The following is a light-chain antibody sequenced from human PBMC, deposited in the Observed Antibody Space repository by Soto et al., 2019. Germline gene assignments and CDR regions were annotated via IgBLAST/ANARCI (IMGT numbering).Light chain of an antibody. V-gene: IGKV3-15*01. CDR3: QQYNNWPRT. CDR1: QSINSN. J-gene: IGKJ1*01. Sequence: EIVMAQSPATLSVSPGERATLSCRASQSINSNLAWNQQMPGQAPRLLIYGASTRATGIPARFSGSGSGTELTLTISSLQSEDFAVYSCQQYNNWPRTFGQGTKVEIK. CDR2: GAS.